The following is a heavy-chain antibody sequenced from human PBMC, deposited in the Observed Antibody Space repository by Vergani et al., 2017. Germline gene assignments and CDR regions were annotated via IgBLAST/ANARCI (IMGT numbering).Heavy chain of an antibody. CDR1: GFTFSDHY. Sequence: QVQLVESGGGLVKPGGSLRLSCAASGFTFSDHYMSWVRQAPGKGLEWISYMSSGDSIYYADSVKGRFTVSRENTKNTLYLQMNSLRAEDTAVYYCARETDTGSSVSYNYYAMDVWVQGTTVSVSS. V-gene: IGHV3-11*04. CDR3: ARETDTGSSVSYNYYAMDV. J-gene: IGHJ6*02. CDR2: MSSGDSI. D-gene: IGHD3-9*01.